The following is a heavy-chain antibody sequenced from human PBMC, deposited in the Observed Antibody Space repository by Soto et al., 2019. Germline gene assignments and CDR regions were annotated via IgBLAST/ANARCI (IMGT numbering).Heavy chain of an antibody. CDR2: IYWDDDK. J-gene: IGHJ3*02. D-gene: IGHD5-12*01. Sequence: QTLTLTCTFSGFSLSTSGVGVGWIRQPPGKALEWLALIYWDDDKRYSPSLKSRLTITKDTSKNQVVLTMTNMDPVDTATYYCAHRQEFVATRAFDIWGQGTMVTVSS. CDR3: AHRQEFVATRAFDI. V-gene: IGHV2-5*02. CDR1: GFSLSTSGVG.